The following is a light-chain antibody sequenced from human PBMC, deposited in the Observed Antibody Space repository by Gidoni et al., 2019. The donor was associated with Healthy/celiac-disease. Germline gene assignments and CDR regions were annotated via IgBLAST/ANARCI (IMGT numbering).Light chain of an antibody. J-gene: IGKJ2*01. CDR1: QMISSW. Sequence: DIQLNQSPSSLSASVGDRVTTTCRASQMISSWLAWYQQKPGKAPKLLIYKASSFESGVPSTFSGSGSGTEFTRTISSLQPDDFATYYCQQYNSYPYTFGQGTNLEIK. V-gene: IGKV1-5*03. CDR2: KAS. CDR3: QQYNSYPYT.